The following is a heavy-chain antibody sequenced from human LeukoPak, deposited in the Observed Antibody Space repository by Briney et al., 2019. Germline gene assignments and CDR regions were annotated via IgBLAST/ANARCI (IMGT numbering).Heavy chain of an antibody. J-gene: IGHJ4*02. Sequence: SETLSLTCTVSGGSIRTGGYHWSWIRQHPGKGLEWIGYIYYSGNTYYNPSLKSRVTISIDTSKNQFSLNLNSVTAADTALYSCARHYLGGNYPDYFNHWGQGTLVTVSS. CDR1: GGSIRTGGYH. CDR2: IYYSGNT. V-gene: IGHV4-39*01. D-gene: IGHD1-26*01. CDR3: ARHYLGGNYPDYFNH.